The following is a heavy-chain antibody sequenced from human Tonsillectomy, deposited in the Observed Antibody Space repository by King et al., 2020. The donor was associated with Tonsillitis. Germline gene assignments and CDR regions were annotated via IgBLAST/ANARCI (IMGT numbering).Heavy chain of an antibody. CDR3: ARDKGVYDPARFDY. V-gene: IGHV3-21*01. CDR1: GFTFSSYS. J-gene: IGHJ4*02. CDR2: ISSSSSYI. D-gene: IGHD5/OR15-5a*01. Sequence: VQLVESGGGLVKPGGSLRLSCAASGFTFSSYSMNWVRQAPGKGLEWVSSISSSSSYIYYADSVKGRFTISRDNAKNSLYLQMNSLRAEDTAVYYCARDKGVYDPARFDYWGQGTLVTVSS.